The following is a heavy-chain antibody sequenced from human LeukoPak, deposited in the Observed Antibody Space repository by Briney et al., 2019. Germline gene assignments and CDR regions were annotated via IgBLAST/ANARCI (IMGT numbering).Heavy chain of an antibody. J-gene: IGHJ4*02. CDR2: INPNGGAT. V-gene: IGHV1-2*02. CDR1: GYIFTGYY. D-gene: IGHD2-15*01. Sequence: GASVKVSCTASGYIFTGYYIHWLRQAPGQGLEYLGWINPNGGATKYTQKFQGRVTMTRDTSINTAYMELSSLRSDDTAVYYCAREGYCSGGSCYSGATDYWGQGTLVTVSS. CDR3: AREGYCSGGSCYSGATDY.